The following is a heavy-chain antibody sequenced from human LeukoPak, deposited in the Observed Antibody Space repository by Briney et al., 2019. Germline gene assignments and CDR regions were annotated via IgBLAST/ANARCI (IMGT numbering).Heavy chain of an antibody. V-gene: IGHV4-30-4*07. D-gene: IGHD3-22*01. Sequence: SQTLSLTCAVSGGSISSAGNSSGWVRQPPGKGLEWTGYISYSGNTYYNSSLKSQVTISVDTSQTQFSLKLSSVAAADTAVYYCARPAAPAFGHYYDISGWALDIWGQGTMVTVSS. CDR2: ISYSGNT. CDR1: GGSISSAGNS. CDR3: ARPAAPAFGHYYDISGWALDI. J-gene: IGHJ3*02.